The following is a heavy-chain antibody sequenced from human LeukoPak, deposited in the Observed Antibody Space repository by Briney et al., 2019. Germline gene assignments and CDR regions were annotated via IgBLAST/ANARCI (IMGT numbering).Heavy chain of an antibody. CDR1: GFTFSNDW. V-gene: IGHV3-74*01. J-gene: IGHJ4*02. CDR2: INTDGSTT. Sequence: GGSLRLSCAASGFTFSNDWMQWVRQAPGKGLVWVSRINTDGSTTTYADSVKGRFTIPRDNAKNTLYLQMNSLRVEDTAVYYCARGRGGSYHYWGQGTLVTVSS. CDR3: ARGRGGSYHY. D-gene: IGHD1-26*01.